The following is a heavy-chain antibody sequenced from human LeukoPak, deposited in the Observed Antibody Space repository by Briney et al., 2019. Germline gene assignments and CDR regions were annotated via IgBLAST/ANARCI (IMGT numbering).Heavy chain of an antibody. J-gene: IGHJ4*02. CDR3: ARRGIAAANFDY. V-gene: IGHV4-39*01. Sequence: PSGTLSLTCTVSGGSISSSSYYWGWIRQPPGKGLEWIGSIYYSGSTYYNPSLKSRVTISVDTSKNQFSLKLSSVTAADTAVYYCARRGIAAANFDYWGQGTLVTVSS. CDR2: IYYSGST. CDR1: GGSISSSSYY. D-gene: IGHD6-13*01.